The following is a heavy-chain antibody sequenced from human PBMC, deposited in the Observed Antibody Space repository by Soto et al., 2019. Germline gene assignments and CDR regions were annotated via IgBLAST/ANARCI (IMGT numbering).Heavy chain of an antibody. CDR1: GFTFSSYG. CDR3: AKDTGIVGATPHY. V-gene: IGHV3-30*18. D-gene: IGHD1-26*01. CDR2: ISYDGSNK. J-gene: IGHJ4*02. Sequence: QVQLVESGGGVVQPGRSLRLSCAASGFTFSSYGMHWVRQAPGKGLEWVAVISYDGSNKYYADSVKGRFTISRDNSKNTLYLQRNSLSAEDTAVYCCAKDTGIVGATPHYWGQGTLVSVSS.